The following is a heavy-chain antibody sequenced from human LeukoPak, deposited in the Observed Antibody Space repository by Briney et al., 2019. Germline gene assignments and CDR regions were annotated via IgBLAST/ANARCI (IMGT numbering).Heavy chain of an antibody. CDR1: GYTFTSYG. Sequence: ASVTVSFTASGYTFTSYGISWVRQAPGQGLEWMGWISAYNGNTNYAQKLQGRVTMTTDTSTSTAYMELRSLRSDDTAVYYCARVSRIVVVVAARSSGGAVSYWGQGTLVTVSS. V-gene: IGHV1-18*01. CDR3: ARVSRIVVVVAARSSGGAVSY. CDR2: ISAYNGNT. J-gene: IGHJ4*02. D-gene: IGHD2-15*01.